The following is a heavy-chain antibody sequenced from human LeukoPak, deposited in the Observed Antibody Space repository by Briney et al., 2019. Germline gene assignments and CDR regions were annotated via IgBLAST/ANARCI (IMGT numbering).Heavy chain of an antibody. CDR3: AKDSSSQWPESYNWFVH. V-gene: IGHV3-11*01. J-gene: IGHJ5*02. CDR2: ISGSGNNI. CDR1: GFTFDDFY. Sequence: GGSLRLSSVASGFTFDDFYISWLRQAPGQRPEWLSYISGSGNNIYYAESVKGRFTISRDNARKSIYLQMNRLSAEDTAVYYCAKDSSSQWPESYNWFVHCGQGTLVTVSS. D-gene: IGHD6-19*01.